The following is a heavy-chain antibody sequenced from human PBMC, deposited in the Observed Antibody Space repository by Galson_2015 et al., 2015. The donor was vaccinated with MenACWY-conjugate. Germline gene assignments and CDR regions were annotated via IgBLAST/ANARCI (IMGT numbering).Heavy chain of an antibody. CDR1: GFTFSRYW. J-gene: IGHJ5*02. V-gene: IGHV3-7*03. D-gene: IGHD2-15*01. CDR3: ARIGYCSGYSRYSGDWFDR. Sequence: SLRLSCAASGFTFSRYWMSWVRQAPGEGLEWVANIKQDGSERYYGDSVRGRFTISRDNAKNSLYLQVNSLRAEDTAIYYCARIGYCSGYSRYSGDWFDRWGQGTLVTVSS. CDR2: IKQDGSER.